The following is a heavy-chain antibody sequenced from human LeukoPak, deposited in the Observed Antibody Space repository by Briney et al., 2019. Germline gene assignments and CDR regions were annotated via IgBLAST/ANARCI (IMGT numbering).Heavy chain of an antibody. CDR2: ISSSGSTK. V-gene: IGHV3-48*03. J-gene: IGHJ3*01. Sequence: GGSLRLSCAASGFTFSGYEMNWVRQAPGKGLEWISYISSSGSTKYYADSVKGRFTISRDNAKNSVYLQMNSLSVEDTTIYYCVRGGGHSYDLNAFDVWGQGTLVTVSS. CDR3: VRGGGHSYDLNAFDV. D-gene: IGHD5-18*01. CDR1: GFTFSGYE.